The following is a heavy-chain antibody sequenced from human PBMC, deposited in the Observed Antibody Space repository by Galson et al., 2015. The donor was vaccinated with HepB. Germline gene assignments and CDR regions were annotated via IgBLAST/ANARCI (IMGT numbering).Heavy chain of an antibody. Sequence: SLRLSCAASGFMFSTYWMTWVRQAPGKGLEWVATIMPDGSEKYYGDSVKGRFAISRDNAKNSLSLQMNGVRAEDTAVYYCARGQYQMLSGHYFDNWGLGNLVTVSS. CDR1: GFMFSTYW. J-gene: IGHJ4*02. CDR3: ARGQYQMLSGHYFDN. D-gene: IGHD2-2*01. CDR2: IMPDGSEK. V-gene: IGHV3-7*01.